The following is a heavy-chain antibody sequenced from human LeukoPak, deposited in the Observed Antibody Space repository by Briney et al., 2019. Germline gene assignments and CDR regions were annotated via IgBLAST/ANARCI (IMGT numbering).Heavy chain of an antibody. J-gene: IGHJ4*02. CDR1: GGSISSYY. CDR3: AREATYGYRLFDY. CDR2: IYTSGST. Sequence: SETLSLTCTVSGGSISSYYWSWIRQPAGKGLEWIGRIYTSGSTGYNPSLKSRVTMSVDTSKNQFSLQLSSVTPEDTAVYYCAREATYGYRLFDYWGQGTLVTVSS. D-gene: IGHD5-18*01. V-gene: IGHV4-4*07.